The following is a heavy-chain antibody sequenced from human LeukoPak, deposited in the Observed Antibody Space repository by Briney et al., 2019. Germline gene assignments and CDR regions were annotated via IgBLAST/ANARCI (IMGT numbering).Heavy chain of an antibody. V-gene: IGHV4-31*03. D-gene: IGHD3-22*01. CDR3: ARGSYDSSGKGAFDI. CDR2: IYYSGST. CDR1: GGSISSGGYY. Sequence: PSETLSLTCTVSGGSISSGGYYWSWIRQHPGKGLEWIGYIYYSGSTYYNPSLKSRVTISVDTSKNQFSLKLSSVTAADTAVYYCARGSYDSSGKGAFDIWGQGTMVTVSS. J-gene: IGHJ3*02.